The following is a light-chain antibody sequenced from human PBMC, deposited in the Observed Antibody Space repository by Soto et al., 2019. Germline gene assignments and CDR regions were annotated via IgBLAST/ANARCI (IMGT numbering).Light chain of an antibody. Sequence: EIVMTQSPATLFVSPGEKATLSCRARQSVSSNLAWYQQKPGQAPRLLIYGASTRATGIPARFSGSGSGTEFTLTISSLQSEEFAVYYCQQYNNWPPWTFGQGTKVDIK. J-gene: IGKJ1*01. CDR1: QSVSSN. V-gene: IGKV3-15*01. CDR2: GAS. CDR3: QQYNNWPPWT.